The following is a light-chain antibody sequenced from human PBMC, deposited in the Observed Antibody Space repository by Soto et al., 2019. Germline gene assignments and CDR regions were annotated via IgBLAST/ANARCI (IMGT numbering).Light chain of an antibody. V-gene: IGLV1-51*01. CDR2: DNN. Sequence: QSGLTQPPSVSAAPGQKVTISCSGSSSNIGNNYVSWYQQLPGTAPKLLIYDNNKRPSGIPDRFSGSKSGTSATLGITGLQTGDEADYYCGTWDSSLSAYVLGTGTKV. CDR1: SSNIGNNY. J-gene: IGLJ1*01. CDR3: GTWDSSLSAYV.